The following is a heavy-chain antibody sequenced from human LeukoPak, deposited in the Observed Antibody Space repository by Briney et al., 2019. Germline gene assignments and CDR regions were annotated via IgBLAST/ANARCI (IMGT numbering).Heavy chain of an antibody. Sequence: GGSLRLSCAASGFTFSSYWMSWVRQAPGKGLEWVSVIYSGGSTYYADSVKGRFTISRDNSKNTLYLQMNSLRAEDTAVYYCARGYGDYYYYYYMDVWGKGTTVTISS. CDR2: IYSGGST. V-gene: IGHV3-53*01. CDR3: ARGYGDYYYYYYMDV. J-gene: IGHJ6*03. D-gene: IGHD4-17*01. CDR1: GFTFSSYW.